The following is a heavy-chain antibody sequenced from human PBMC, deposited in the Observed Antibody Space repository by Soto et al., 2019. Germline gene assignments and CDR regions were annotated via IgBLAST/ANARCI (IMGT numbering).Heavy chain of an antibody. CDR1: GGTFSSYA. D-gene: IGHD1-26*01. CDR2: IIPIFGAT. V-gene: IGHV1-69*06. Sequence: QVQLVQSGAEVKKPGSSVKVSCKASGGTFSSYAITWVRQAPGQGLYWMGEIIPIFGATNFAQKFQGRVTMTSDKSPTTAYMELSSLTSADTAVYYCARMGGSFLDSWGQGTLVTVSS. J-gene: IGHJ5*01. CDR3: ARMGGSFLDS.